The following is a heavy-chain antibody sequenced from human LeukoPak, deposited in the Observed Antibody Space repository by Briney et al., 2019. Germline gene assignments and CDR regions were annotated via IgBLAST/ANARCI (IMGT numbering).Heavy chain of an antibody. Sequence: PSETLSLTCTVSGGSISSSNYYWGWIRQPPGKGLEWIGSIYYSGSTYYNPSLKSRVTISVDTSKKQFSLKLSSVTAADTAVYYCARAPLSGTYYTDAFDIWGQGTMVTVSS. D-gene: IGHD1-26*01. CDR1: GGSISSSNYY. V-gene: IGHV4-39*07. CDR2: IYYSGST. CDR3: ARAPLSGTYYTDAFDI. J-gene: IGHJ3*02.